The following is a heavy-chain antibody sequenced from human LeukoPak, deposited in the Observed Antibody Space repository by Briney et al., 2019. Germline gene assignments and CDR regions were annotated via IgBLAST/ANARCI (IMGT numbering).Heavy chain of an antibody. J-gene: IGHJ6*03. Sequence: SETLSLTCTVSGGSISIYYWNWIRQPAGKGLEWIGRIFTSGITNYNPSFKSRVTMSVDTSKNQFSLNLSSVIAADTAIYYCARETSGTYYNPLGYMDLWGKGTTVTVSS. CDR2: IFTSGIT. CDR3: ARETSGTYYNPLGYMDL. CDR1: GGSISIYY. V-gene: IGHV4-4*07. D-gene: IGHD3-10*01.